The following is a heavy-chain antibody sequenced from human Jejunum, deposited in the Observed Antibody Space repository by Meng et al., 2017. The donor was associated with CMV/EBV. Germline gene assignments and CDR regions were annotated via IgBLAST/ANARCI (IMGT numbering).Heavy chain of an antibody. CDR2: VYSGGSAT. CDR3: ARDWQKGMDV. J-gene: IGHJ6*02. Sequence: SCAAAGLTVKVDAMNWGRQAPGKGLECVSVVYSGGSATYYADSGRGRFTISRDNSKNTVFLQMNNLRVEDTGVYYCARDWQKGMDVWGQGTTVTVSS. V-gene: IGHV3-23*03. CDR1: GLTVKVDA.